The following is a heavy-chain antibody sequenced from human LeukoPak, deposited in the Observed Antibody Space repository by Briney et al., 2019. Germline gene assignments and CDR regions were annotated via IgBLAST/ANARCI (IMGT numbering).Heavy chain of an antibody. CDR1: GYTFTSYY. Sequence: ASVKVSCKASGYTFTSYYMHWVRQAPGQGLEWMGWINPNSGGTNYAQKFQGRVTMTRDTSISTAYMELSRLRSDDTAVYYCARVKGIAANFDYWGQGTLVTVSS. CDR3: ARVKGIAANFDY. V-gene: IGHV1-2*02. D-gene: IGHD6-13*01. CDR2: INPNSGGT. J-gene: IGHJ4*02.